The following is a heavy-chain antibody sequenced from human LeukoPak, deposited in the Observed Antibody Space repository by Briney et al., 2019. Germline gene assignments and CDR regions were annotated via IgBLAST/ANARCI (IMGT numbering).Heavy chain of an antibody. CDR1: GFTFTTYW. J-gene: IGHJ4*02. V-gene: IGHV4-59*08. Sequence: GSLTLSCATSGFTFTTYWMNWIRQHPGKGLEWIGYIYYSGSTNYNPSLKSRVTISVDTSKNQFSLKLSSVTAADTAVYYCARQKASGGSYYFDYWGQGTLVTVSS. CDR2: IYYSGST. CDR3: ARQKASGGSYYFDY. D-gene: IGHD2-21*01.